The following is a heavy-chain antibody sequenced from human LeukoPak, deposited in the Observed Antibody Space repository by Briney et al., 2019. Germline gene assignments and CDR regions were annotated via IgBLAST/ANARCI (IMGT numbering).Heavy chain of an antibody. CDR1: GGSISSYY. CDR2: IYYSGST. J-gene: IGHJ3*02. D-gene: IGHD6-19*01. Sequence: PSETLSLTCTVSGGSISSYYWSWIRQPPGKGLEWIGYIYYSGSTNYNPSLKSRVTISVDTSKNQFSLKLSSVTAADTAVYYCARGIAVAGRAFDIWGQWTMVTVSS. V-gene: IGHV4-59*01. CDR3: ARGIAVAGRAFDI.